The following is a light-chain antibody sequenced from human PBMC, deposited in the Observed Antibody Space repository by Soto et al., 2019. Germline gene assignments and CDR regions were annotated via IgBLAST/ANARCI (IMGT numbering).Light chain of an antibody. CDR2: GAS. J-gene: IGKJ1*01. CDR1: QSVSSSY. Sequence: ETVMTQSPGTLYLSPEEIATLSCGTSQSVSSSYLAWYQQKPGQAPRLLIYGASIRATGIPDRFSGSGSGTDFTLTISRLEPEDLAVYYCQQCGSSPPTFGQGTKVDIK. CDR3: QQCGSSPPT. V-gene: IGKV3-20*01.